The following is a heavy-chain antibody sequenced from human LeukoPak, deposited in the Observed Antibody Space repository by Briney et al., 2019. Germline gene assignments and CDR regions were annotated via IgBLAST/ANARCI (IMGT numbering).Heavy chain of an antibody. CDR1: GFTFSSYW. J-gene: IGHJ3*02. CDR3: ARIAWDAFDI. CDR2: LNNDGSST. Sequence: GGSLRLSCAASGFTFSSYWMHWVRQAPGKGLVWVSRLNNDGSSTNYADSVKGRFTISRDSAKNTLYLQMNSLRAEDTAVYYCARIAWDAFDIWGQGTMVTVSS. V-gene: IGHV3-74*01. D-gene: IGHD2-15*01.